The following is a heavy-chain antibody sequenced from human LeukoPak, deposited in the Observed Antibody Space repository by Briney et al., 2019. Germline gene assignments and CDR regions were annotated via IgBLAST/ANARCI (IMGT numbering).Heavy chain of an antibody. D-gene: IGHD3-22*01. CDR2: ISYDGSNK. Sequence: GGSLRLSCAASGFTFSSYGMHWVRQAPGKGLEWVAVISYDGSNKYYADSVKGRFTISRDNSKNTLYLQTNSLRAEDTAVYYCAKDSAFWYDSSGYFDYWGQGTLVTVSS. V-gene: IGHV3-30*18. CDR1: GFTFSSYG. J-gene: IGHJ4*02. CDR3: AKDSAFWYDSSGYFDY.